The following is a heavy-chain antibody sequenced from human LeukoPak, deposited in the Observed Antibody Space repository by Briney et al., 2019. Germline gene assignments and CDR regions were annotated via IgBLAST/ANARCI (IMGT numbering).Heavy chain of an antibody. J-gene: IGHJ6*02. CDR1: GFTFDDYA. CDR3: ARDTAGGYGMDV. V-gene: IGHV3-9*01. Sequence: GGSLRLSCAASGFTFDDYAMHWVRQAPGKGLEWVSGISWNSGSIGYADSVKGRFTISRDNAKNSLYLQMNSLRAEDTAVYYCARDTAGGYGMDVWGQGTTVTVSS. CDR2: ISWNSGSI.